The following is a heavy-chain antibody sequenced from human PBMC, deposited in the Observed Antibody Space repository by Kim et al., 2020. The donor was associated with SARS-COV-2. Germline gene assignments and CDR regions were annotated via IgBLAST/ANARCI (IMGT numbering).Heavy chain of an antibody. CDR2: ISSSSSTI. V-gene: IGHV3-48*02. J-gene: IGHJ6*02. D-gene: IGHD6-19*01. CDR1: GFTFSSYS. Sequence: GGSLRLSCAASGFTFSSYSMNWVRQAPGKGLEWVSYISSSSSTIYYAGSVKGRFTISRDNAKNSLYLQMNSLRDEDTAVYYCARELQWLGIFVGMDVWGQGTTVTVSS. CDR3: ARELQWLGIFVGMDV.